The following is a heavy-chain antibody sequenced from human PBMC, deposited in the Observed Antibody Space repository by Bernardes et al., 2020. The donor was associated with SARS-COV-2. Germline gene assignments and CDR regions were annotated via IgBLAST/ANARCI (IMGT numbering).Heavy chain of an antibody. Sequence: SETLSLTCKVSGGSISSSFHYWGWIRQPPGKGLEWIGSISYSGSTFYNPSLESRVTVSVDTSENQFSLEVRSVTAADTAVYFCARQRPNNYDTRDQPFWFDPWGQGTLVTVSS. CDR1: GGSISSSFHY. J-gene: IGHJ5*02. D-gene: IGHD3-16*01. CDR3: ARQRPNNYDTRDQPFWFDP. CDR2: ISYSGST. V-gene: IGHV4-39*01.